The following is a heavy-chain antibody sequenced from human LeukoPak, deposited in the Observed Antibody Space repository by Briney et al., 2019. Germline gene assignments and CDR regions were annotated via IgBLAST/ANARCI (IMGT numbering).Heavy chain of an antibody. CDR3: ARDRVGYCASISCFTFDN. Sequence: PGRSLRLSCAASGFTFNTHGMHWVRQAPGKGLEWVAVIWYDGSNKYYADSVKGRFTISRDNSKNMVYLEMNSLRAEDTAMYYCARDRVGYCASISCFTFDNWGQGTLVTVSS. D-gene: IGHD2-2*01. CDR1: GFTFNTHG. V-gene: IGHV3-33*01. CDR2: IWYDGSNK. J-gene: IGHJ4*02.